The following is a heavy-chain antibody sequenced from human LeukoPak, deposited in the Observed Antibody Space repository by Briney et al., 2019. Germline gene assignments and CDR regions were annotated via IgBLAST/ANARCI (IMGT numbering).Heavy chain of an antibody. CDR1: GYTFNTYG. D-gene: IGHD6-25*01. Sequence: PLASVKVSCKASGYTFNTYGISWVREAPGQGIEWMGWINAYNGDTNHAQKFQGRVTMTTDTSTTTAYMELGNLRSDDTAVYYCARDGSGHWFDPWGQGTLVTVSS. CDR2: INAYNGDT. J-gene: IGHJ5*02. V-gene: IGHV1-18*04. CDR3: ARDGSGHWFDP.